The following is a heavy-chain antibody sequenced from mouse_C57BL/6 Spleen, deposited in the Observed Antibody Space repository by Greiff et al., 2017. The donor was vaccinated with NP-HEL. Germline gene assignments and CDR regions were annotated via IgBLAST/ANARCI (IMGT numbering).Heavy chain of an antibody. V-gene: IGHV1-64*01. J-gene: IGHJ1*03. CDR3: ARRVNYWYFDV. Sequence: VKLQQPGAELVKPGASVKLSCKASGYTFTSYWMHWVKQRPGQGLEWIGMIHPNSGSTNYNEKFKSKATLTVDKSSSTAYMQLSSLTSEDSAVYYCARRVNYWYFDVWGTGTTVTVSS. CDR2: IHPNSGST. CDR1: GYTFTSYW. D-gene: IGHD2-5*01.